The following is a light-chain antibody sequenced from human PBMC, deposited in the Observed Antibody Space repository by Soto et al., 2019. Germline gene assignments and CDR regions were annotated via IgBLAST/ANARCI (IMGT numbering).Light chain of an antibody. J-gene: IGKJ5*01. V-gene: IGKV3-15*01. CDR2: GTS. CDR3: QEYNNWPPMA. Sequence: EIVMTQSPATLSVSPGERATLSCRASQTVGSNLAWYQQKPGQAPRLLIYGTSTVAIGIPVRFSGTGSGIEFTLTISSLQSEDFAVYYCQEYNNWPPMAFGQGTRLEIK. CDR1: QTVGSN.